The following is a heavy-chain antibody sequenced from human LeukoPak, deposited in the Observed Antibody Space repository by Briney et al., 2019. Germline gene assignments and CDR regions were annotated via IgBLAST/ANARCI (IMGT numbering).Heavy chain of an antibody. D-gene: IGHD1-26*01. V-gene: IGHV3-74*01. CDR2: INSDGSST. Sequence: GGSLRLSCAASGFTFSSYWMHWVRQAPGKGLVWVSRINSDGSSTSYADSVKGRFTISRDNAKNPLYLQMNSLRAEDTAVYYCARGWSVGAFWFWGQGTLVTVSS. J-gene: IGHJ4*02. CDR1: GFTFSSYW. CDR3: ARGWSVGAFWF.